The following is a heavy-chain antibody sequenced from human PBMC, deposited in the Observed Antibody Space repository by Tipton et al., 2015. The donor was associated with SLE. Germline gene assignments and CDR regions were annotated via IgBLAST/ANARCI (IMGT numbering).Heavy chain of an antibody. CDR2: INHSGST. CDR1: GGSFSLYY. D-gene: IGHD2-2*02. J-gene: IGHJ3*02. CDR3: ARGPLYCSSTSCYTRRAFDI. Sequence: TLSLTCAVYGGSFSLYYWSWIRQPPGKGLEWIGEINHSGSTNYNPSLKSRVTISVDTSKNQFSLKPSSVTAADTAVYYCARGPLYCSSTSCYTRRAFDIWGQGTMVTVSS. V-gene: IGHV4-34*01.